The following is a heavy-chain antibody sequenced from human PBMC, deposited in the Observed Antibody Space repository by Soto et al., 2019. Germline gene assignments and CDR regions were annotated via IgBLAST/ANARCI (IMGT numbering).Heavy chain of an antibody. CDR2: IYYSGST. V-gene: IGHV4-59*01. Sequence: PSETLSLTCTVSGGSISSYYWSWIRQPPGKGLEWIGYIYYSGSTNYNPSLKSRVTISVDTSKNQFSLKLSSVTAADTAVYYCAGNTYYYDSSGYVWAYWGQGTLVTVSS. CDR1: GGSISSYY. D-gene: IGHD3-22*01. CDR3: AGNTYYYDSSGYVWAY. J-gene: IGHJ4*02.